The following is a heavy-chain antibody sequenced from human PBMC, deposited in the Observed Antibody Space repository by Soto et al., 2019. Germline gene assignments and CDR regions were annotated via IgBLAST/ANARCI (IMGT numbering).Heavy chain of an antibody. Sequence: SVKVSCKASGGTFSSYAISWVRQARGQRLEWIGWIVVGSGNTNYAQKFQERVTITRDMSTSTAYMELSSLRSEDTAVYYCAAAHEVVVPAASSRGYYYYGMDVWGQGTTVTVSS. V-gene: IGHV1-58*02. CDR2: IVVGSGNT. D-gene: IGHD2-2*01. CDR3: AAAHEVVVPAASSRGYYYYGMDV. CDR1: GGTFSSYA. J-gene: IGHJ6*02.